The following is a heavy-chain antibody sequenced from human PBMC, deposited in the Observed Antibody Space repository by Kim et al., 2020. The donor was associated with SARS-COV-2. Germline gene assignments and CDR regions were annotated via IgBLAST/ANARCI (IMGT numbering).Heavy chain of an antibody. V-gene: IGHV4-30-4*01. J-gene: IGHJ4*02. D-gene: IGHD3-10*01. CDR3: ARSLYGLGDFDY. Sequence: SETLSLTCTVSGGSISSGDYYWSWIRQPPGKGLEWIGYIYYSGSTYYNPSLKSRVTISVDTSKNQFSLKLSSVTAADTAVYYCARSLYGLGDFDYWGQGTRVTVSS. CDR1: GGSISSGDYY. CDR2: IYYSGST.